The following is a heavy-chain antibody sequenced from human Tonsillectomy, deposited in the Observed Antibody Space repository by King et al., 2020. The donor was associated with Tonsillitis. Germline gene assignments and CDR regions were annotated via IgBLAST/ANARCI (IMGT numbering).Heavy chain of an antibody. V-gene: IGHV3-33*08. CDR1: GFTFSRYG. CDR3: ARVGYSNGWDYFDY. Sequence: VQLVESGGGVVQPGRSLRLSCVASGFTFSRYGMHWVRQAPGKGLEWVAVIWYDGSNKYYADSMKGRFTISRDNSKNTLYLQMNSLRAEDTAVYYCARVGYSNGWDYFDYWGQGTLVTVSS. CDR2: IWYDGSNK. J-gene: IGHJ4*02. D-gene: IGHD6-19*01.